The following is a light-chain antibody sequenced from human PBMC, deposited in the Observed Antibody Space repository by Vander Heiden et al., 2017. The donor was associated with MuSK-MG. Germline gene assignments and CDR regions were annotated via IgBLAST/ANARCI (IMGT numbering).Light chain of an antibody. CDR2: YTS. Sequence: IVLTQSPVTLTLSPVGKATRSCRAGQKLSTSFLACYQQKPGQGHRLLMFYTSSRDAGNPDRFNGSEYGTDFPLVISRWEREASAVYYCHDNGSLSPRTFGQGTKVEIK. CDR3: HDNGSLSPRT. CDR1: QKLSTSF. V-gene: IGKV3-20*01. J-gene: IGKJ1*01.